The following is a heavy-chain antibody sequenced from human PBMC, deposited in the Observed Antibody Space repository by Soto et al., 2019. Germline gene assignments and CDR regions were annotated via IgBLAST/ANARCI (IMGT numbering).Heavy chain of an antibody. J-gene: IGHJ6*02. Sequence: SETLSLTCTVSGGSISSYYWSWIRQPPGKGLEWIGYIYYSGSTNYNPSLKSRVTISVDTSKYQFSLKLSSVTAADTAVYYCARTAVTGTHYYYGITLSGQGTTVTVS. CDR1: GGSISSYY. CDR3: ARTAVTGTHYYYGITL. V-gene: IGHV4-59*01. CDR2: IYYSGST. D-gene: IGHD6-19*01.